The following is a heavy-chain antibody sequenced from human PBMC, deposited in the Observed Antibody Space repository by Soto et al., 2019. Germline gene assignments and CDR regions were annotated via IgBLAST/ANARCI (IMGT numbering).Heavy chain of an antibody. CDR3: ARDGSKKGYSYGFLGAGAFDI. CDR1: GYTFTSYG. V-gene: IGHV1-18*01. Sequence: GASVKVSCKASGYTFTSYGISWLRQAPGQGLEWMGWISAYNGNTNYAQKLQGRVTMTTDTSTSTAYMELRSLRSDDTAVYYCARDGSKKGYSYGFLGAGAFDIWGQGTMVTVSS. J-gene: IGHJ3*02. D-gene: IGHD5-18*01. CDR2: ISAYNGNT.